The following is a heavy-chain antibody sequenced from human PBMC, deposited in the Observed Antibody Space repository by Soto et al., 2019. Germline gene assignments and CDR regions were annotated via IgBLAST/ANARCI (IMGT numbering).Heavy chain of an antibody. Sequence: QLQLQESGPGLVKPSETLSLTCTVSGGSISSSSYYWGWIRQPPGKGLEWIGSIYYSGTTYYNPSLKSRVTISVDMSKNQLSLKLSSVTAADTAVYYCSGGDLFWFDPWGQGTLVTVSS. J-gene: IGHJ5*02. CDR2: IYYSGTT. D-gene: IGHD2-21*02. CDR3: SGGDLFWFDP. CDR1: GGSISSSSYY. V-gene: IGHV4-39*01.